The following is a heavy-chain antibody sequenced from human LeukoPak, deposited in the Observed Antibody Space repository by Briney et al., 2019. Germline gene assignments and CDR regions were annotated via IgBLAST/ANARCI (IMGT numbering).Heavy chain of an antibody. D-gene: IGHD3-10*01. J-gene: IGHJ6*02. V-gene: IGHV1-3*01. CDR2: IDDGNGNT. CDR1: GYTFTNYA. Sequence: ASVRVSCKASGYTFTNYAMHWVRQAPGQRLEWMGWIDDGNGNTQCSQKFQGRVTITRDTSASTAYMELSSLRSEDTAVYYCATAATGLLWFGDPDGMDVWGQGTTVTVSS. CDR3: ATAATGLLWFGDPDGMDV.